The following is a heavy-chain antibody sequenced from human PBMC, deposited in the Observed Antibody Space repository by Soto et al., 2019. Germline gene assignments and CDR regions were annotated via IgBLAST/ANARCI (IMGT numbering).Heavy chain of an antibody. V-gene: IGHV3-30*18. D-gene: IGHD3-10*01. J-gene: IGHJ6*02. CDR3: AKDFKVSGSHYGTLNYYYGMDV. CDR2: ISYDGYLK. CDR1: GLTFSTYG. Sequence: LRLSCAASGLTFSTYGMRWVRQAPGKGREWWAVISYDGYLKYYVDAVKGRFTVARDNSKNTLFLEMNSLRVEDTAVYFCAKDFKVSGSHYGTLNYYYGMDVWGQGTTVTVSS.